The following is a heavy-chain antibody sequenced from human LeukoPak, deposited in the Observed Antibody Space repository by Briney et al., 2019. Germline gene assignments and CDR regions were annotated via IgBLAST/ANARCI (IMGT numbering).Heavy chain of an antibody. CDR1: GFTFKSYS. CDR3: AKDRGYSGYDGPFDY. CDR2: ISFDETKK. Sequence: GGSLRLSCAASGFTFKSYSIYWVRQAPGKGLEWVAVISFDETKKYYADSVKGRFTISRDNSKNTLYLQMNSLRAEDTAVYYCAKDRGYSGYDGPFDYWGQGTLVTVSS. J-gene: IGHJ4*02. D-gene: IGHD5-12*01. V-gene: IGHV3-30*04.